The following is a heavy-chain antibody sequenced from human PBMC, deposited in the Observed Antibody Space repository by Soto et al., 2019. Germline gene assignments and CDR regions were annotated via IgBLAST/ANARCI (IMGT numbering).Heavy chain of an antibody. V-gene: IGHV3-30*18. D-gene: IGHD3-9*01. J-gene: IGHJ5*02. CDR1: GFTFSSYG. CDR2: ISYDGSNK. Sequence: GGSLRLSCAASGFTFSSYGMHWVRQAPGKGLEWVAVISYDGSNKYYADSVKGRFTISRDNSKNTLYLQMNSLRAEDTAVYYCAKDNLRYFDWLLFPSYPVDPWGQGTLVTVSS. CDR3: AKDNLRYFDWLLFPSYPVDP.